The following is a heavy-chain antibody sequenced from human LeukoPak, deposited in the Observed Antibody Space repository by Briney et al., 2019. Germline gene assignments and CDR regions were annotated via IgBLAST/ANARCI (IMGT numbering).Heavy chain of an antibody. D-gene: IGHD4-23*01. J-gene: IGHJ5*02. CDR1: GYTFTDRY. CDR2: INPNSGGT. Sequence: ASVKVSCKASGYTFTDRYVHWVRQAPGQGLEWMGWINPNSGGTNYAQKFQGRVTMTRDTSISTAYMELSRLTSDDTAVYYCARDGGGGNRRINWFDPWGQGTLVTVSS. CDR3: ARDGGGGNRRINWFDP. V-gene: IGHV1-2*02.